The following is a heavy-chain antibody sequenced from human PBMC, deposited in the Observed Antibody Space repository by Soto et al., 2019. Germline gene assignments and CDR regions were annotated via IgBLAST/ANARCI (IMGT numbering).Heavy chain of an antibody. D-gene: IGHD3-16*01. Sequence: PSETLSLTCAVYGGCFSGYYWSWIRQPPGKGLEWIGEINHSGSTNYNPSLKSRVTISVDTSKNQFSLKLSSVTAADTAVYYCAITLAWGSYLPVYFDYWGQGTLLTVSS. J-gene: IGHJ4*02. CDR3: AITLAWGSYLPVYFDY. CDR2: INHSGST. V-gene: IGHV4-34*01. CDR1: GGCFSGYY.